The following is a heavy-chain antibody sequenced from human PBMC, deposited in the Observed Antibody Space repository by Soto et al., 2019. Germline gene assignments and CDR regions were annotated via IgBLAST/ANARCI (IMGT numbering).Heavy chain of an antibody. Sequence: GGSLRLSCAASGFTFSSYAMSWVRQAPGKGLEWVSTVRAGDETTSYADSVKGRLTVSRDNSNSTLFLHMNSLRVEDTALYYCAKVRYRSWYFDNWGQGTLVTVSS. D-gene: IGHD6-13*01. CDR2: VRAGDETT. V-gene: IGHV3-23*01. J-gene: IGHJ4*02. CDR1: GFTFSSYA. CDR3: AKVRYRSWYFDN.